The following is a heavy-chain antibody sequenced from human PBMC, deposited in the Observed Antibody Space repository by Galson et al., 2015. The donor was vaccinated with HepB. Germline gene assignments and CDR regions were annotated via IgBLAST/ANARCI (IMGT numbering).Heavy chain of an antibody. V-gene: IGHV3-21*01. CDR1: GFTFSKAW. J-gene: IGHJ3*02. D-gene: IGHD3-22*01. CDR2: ISSSSTYI. CDR3: ARDAWFEYYDSSGRPAGAFDI. Sequence: SLRLSCAASGFTFSKAWMSWVRQAPGKGLEWVSSISSSSTYIYYADSVKGRFTISRDNAKNSLYLQMNSLRAEDTAVYYCARDAWFEYYDSSGRPAGAFDIWGQGTMVTVSS.